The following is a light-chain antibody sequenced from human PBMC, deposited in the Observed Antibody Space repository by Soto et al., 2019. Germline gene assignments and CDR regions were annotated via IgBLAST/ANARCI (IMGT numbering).Light chain of an antibody. CDR2: KAS. J-gene: IGKJ2*01. Sequence: DIQMTQSPSTLSGSVGDRVTITCRASQTISSWLAWYQQKPGKAPKLLIYKASTLKSGVPSRFSGSGSGTEFSLTISSLQPDDFATYWCLQYDSYPYTFGQGTKLEIK. CDR3: LQYDSYPYT. CDR1: QTISSW. V-gene: IGKV1-5*03.